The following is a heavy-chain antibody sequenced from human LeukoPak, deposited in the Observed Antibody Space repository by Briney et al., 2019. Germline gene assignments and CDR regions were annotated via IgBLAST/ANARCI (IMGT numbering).Heavy chain of an antibody. CDR2: ISSSSSYI. Sequence: GGSLRLSCAAPGFTFSSYSMNWVRQAPGKGLEWVSSISSSSSYIYYADSVKGRFTISRDNAKNSLYLQMNNLRAEDTAVYYCARAAGSSGWSTWGQGTLVTVSS. J-gene: IGHJ5*02. V-gene: IGHV3-21*06. CDR1: GFTFSSYS. D-gene: IGHD6-19*01. CDR3: ARAAGSSGWST.